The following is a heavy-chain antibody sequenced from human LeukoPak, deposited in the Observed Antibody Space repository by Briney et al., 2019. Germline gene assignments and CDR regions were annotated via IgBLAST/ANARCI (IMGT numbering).Heavy chain of an antibody. J-gene: IGHJ4*02. Sequence: GGSLRLSCTASGFTFGDYAMSWVRQAPGKGLEWVGFIRSKAYGGTTEYAASVKGRFTISRDDSKSIAYLQMNSLKTEDTAVYYCTRDKYDYVWGSYPNFDYWGQGTLVTVSS. D-gene: IGHD3-16*02. CDR2: IRSKAYGGTT. CDR1: GFTFGDYA. V-gene: IGHV3-49*04. CDR3: TRDKYDYVWGSYPNFDY.